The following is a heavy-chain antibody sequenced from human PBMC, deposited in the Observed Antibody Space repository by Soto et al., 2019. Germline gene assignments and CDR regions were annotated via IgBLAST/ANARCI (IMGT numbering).Heavy chain of an antibody. V-gene: IGHV1-69*13. CDR2: IIPIFGTA. J-gene: IGHJ4*02. CDR1: GYTFTSYG. CDR3: ARDNTATNEKRMDY. Sequence: QVQLVQSGAEVKKPGASVKVSCKASGYTFTSYGISWVRQAPGQGLEWMGGIIPIFGTANYAQKFQGRVTITADESTSTAYMELSSLRSEDTAVYYCARDNTATNEKRMDYWGQGTLVTVSS. D-gene: IGHD1-1*01.